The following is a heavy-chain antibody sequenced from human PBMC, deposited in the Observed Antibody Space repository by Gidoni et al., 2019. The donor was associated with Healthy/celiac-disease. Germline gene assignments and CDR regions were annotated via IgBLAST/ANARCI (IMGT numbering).Heavy chain of an antibody. CDR3: TTDSSGWTETFDI. CDR1: GFTFSNAW. D-gene: IGHD6-19*01. Sequence: EVQLVESGGGLVKPGGSLRLSCAASGFTFSNAWMSWVRQAPGKGLEWVGRIKSKTDGGTTDYAAPVKGRFTISRDDSKNTLYLQMNSLKTEDTAVYYCTTDSSGWTETFDIWGQGTMVTVSS. CDR2: IKSKTDGGTT. V-gene: IGHV3-15*01. J-gene: IGHJ3*02.